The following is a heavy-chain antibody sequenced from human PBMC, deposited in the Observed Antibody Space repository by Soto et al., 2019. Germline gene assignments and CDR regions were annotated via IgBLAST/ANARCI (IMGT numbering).Heavy chain of an antibody. CDR3: AKDQVVVITLNYYGMDV. J-gene: IGHJ6*02. Sequence: PGGSLRLSCAASGFTFSSYGMHWVRQAPGKGLEWVAVISYDGSNKYYADSVKGRFTISRDNSKNTLYLQMNSLRAEDTAVYYCAKDQVVVITLNYYGMDVWGQGTTVTVSS. CDR2: ISYDGSNK. D-gene: IGHD3-22*01. V-gene: IGHV3-30*18. CDR1: GFTFSSYG.